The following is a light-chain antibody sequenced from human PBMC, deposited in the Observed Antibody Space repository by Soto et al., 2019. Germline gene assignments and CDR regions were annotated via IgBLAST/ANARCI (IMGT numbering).Light chain of an antibody. CDR2: RAS. V-gene: IGKV3-15*01. CDR1: QSISNN. CDR3: QQYDAWPYT. Sequence: EKVMTQSPVTLSMSPGESATLSCRPSQSISNNLAWYHQKPGQAHSLLIYRASTRATGIPARFSGSGSGTEFTLTISSLQPEDFAIYYCQQYDAWPYTFGQGTKLEI. J-gene: IGKJ2*01.